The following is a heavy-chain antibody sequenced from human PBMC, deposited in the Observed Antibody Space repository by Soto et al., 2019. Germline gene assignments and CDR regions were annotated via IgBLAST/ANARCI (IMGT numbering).Heavy chain of an antibody. CDR1: GYTFTGYY. CDR3: AIGYDILTGYISELYYYYYYMDV. J-gene: IGHJ6*03. D-gene: IGHD3-9*01. Sequence: ASVKVSCKASGYTFTGYYMHWVRQAPGQGLEWMGWINPNNGNTNYAQKLHGRVTMTTDTSTSTAYMELRSLRPDDTAVYYCAIGYDILTGYISELYYYYYYMDVWGKGTTVTVSS. V-gene: IGHV1-18*04. CDR2: INPNNGNT.